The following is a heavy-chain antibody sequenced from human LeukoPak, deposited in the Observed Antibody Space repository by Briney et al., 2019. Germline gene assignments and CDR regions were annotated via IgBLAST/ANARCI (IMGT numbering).Heavy chain of an antibody. CDR3: ARRGSPHYYYYYMDV. Sequence: SETLSLTCTVSGGSISSSSYYWGWIRQPPGKGLEWIGSIYYSGSTNYNPSLKSRVTISVDTSKNQFSLKLSSVTAADTAVYYCARRGSPHYYYYYMDVWGKGTTVTVSS. V-gene: IGHV4-39*07. CDR2: IYYSGST. CDR1: GGSISSSSYY. J-gene: IGHJ6*03. D-gene: IGHD2-15*01.